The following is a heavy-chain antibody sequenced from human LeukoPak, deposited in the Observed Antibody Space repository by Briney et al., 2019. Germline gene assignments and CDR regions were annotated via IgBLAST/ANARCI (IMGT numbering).Heavy chain of an antibody. CDR2: SYSGGST. V-gene: IGHV4-39*01. D-gene: IGHD2-15*01. CDR1: GGSISSGSYF. CDR3: ARHDGRSGGTMGALDH. Sequence: SETLSLTCTVSGGSISSGSYFWGRIRQSPGKGLEWIGSSYSGGSTYYQNPSLKSRVTISVDTSKNQFLLNVSSATAADTAVYYCARHDGRSGGTMGALDHWGRGALVIVSS. J-gene: IGHJ4*02.